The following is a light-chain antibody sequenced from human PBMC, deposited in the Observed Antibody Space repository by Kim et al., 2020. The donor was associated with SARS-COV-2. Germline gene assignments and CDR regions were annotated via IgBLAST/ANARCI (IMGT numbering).Light chain of an antibody. V-gene: IGKV1-5*03. CDR2: KAS. CDR1: QSISSW. J-gene: IGKJ1*01. Sequence: ASVGDRVTITCRASQSISSWLAWYQRRPGKAPKLLIYKASTLESGVPSRFSGTGTGTEFTLTISSVQTDDFATYYCQQYETYSWTFGQGTKVDIK. CDR3: QQYETYSWT.